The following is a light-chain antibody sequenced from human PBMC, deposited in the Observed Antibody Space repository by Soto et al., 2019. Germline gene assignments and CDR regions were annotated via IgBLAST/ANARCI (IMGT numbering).Light chain of an antibody. CDR2: DAS. CDR1: QSVSSY. J-gene: IGKJ1*01. Sequence: IVLTQSPATLSLSQGERPNLSCRASQSVSSYLAWYQQKPGQAPSLLIYDASSRATGIPARFSGSGSGTDFTLTISSLQPEDFAMYYCQQYGSSPRTFGQGTKVNIK. V-gene: IGKV3-11*01. CDR3: QQYGSSPRT.